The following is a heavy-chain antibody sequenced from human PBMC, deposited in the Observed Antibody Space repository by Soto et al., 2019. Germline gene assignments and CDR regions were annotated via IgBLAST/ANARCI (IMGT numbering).Heavy chain of an antibody. V-gene: IGHV1-46*03. CDR2: INPSGGST. D-gene: IGHD5-12*01. CDR1: GYTFTSYY. J-gene: IGHJ4*02. Sequence: GASVKVSCKESGYTFTSYYMHWVRQATGQGLEWMGIINPSGGSTSYAQKFQGRVTMTRDTSTSTVYMELSSLRSEDTAVYYCARLGPYVDIVATPTWLDYWGQGTLVTVSS. CDR3: ARLGPYVDIVATPTWLDY.